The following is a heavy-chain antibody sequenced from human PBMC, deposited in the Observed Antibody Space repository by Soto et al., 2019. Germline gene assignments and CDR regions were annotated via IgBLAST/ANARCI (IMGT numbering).Heavy chain of an antibody. CDR3: ARSIRLTGLDYYYYGMDV. Sequence: GESLKISCKGSGYSFTSYWISWVRQMPGKGLEWMGRIDPSDSYTNYSPSFQGHVTISADKSISTAYLQWSSLKASDTAMYYCARSIRLTGLDYYYYGMDVWGQGTTVTVSS. D-gene: IGHD3-10*01. CDR2: IDPSDSYT. V-gene: IGHV5-10-1*01. CDR1: GYSFTSYW. J-gene: IGHJ6*02.